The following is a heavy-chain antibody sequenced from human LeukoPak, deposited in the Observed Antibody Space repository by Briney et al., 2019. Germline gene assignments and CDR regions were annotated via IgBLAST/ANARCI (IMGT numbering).Heavy chain of an antibody. D-gene: IGHD3-22*01. J-gene: IGHJ3*02. CDR2: INHSGST. CDR1: GGSFSGYY. V-gene: IGHV4-34*01. Sequence: SETLSLTCAVYGGSFSGYYWSWIRQPPGKGLEWIGEINHSGSTNYNPSLKSRVTISVDTSKNQFSLKLSSVTAADTAVYYCARASYYYDSSGYYGNDAFDIWGQGTMVTVSS. CDR3: ARASYYYDSSGYYGNDAFDI.